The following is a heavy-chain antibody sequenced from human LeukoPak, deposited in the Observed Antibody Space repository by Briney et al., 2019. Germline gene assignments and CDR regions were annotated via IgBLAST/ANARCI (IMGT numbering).Heavy chain of an antibody. CDR1: GGTFSSYA. Sequence: ASVKVSCKASGGTFSSYAISWVRQAPGQGLEWMGRIIPILGIANYAQKFQGRVTITTDESTSTAYMELSSLRSEDTAVYYCARARAYSSSSAPLGYWGQGTLVTVSS. J-gene: IGHJ4*02. V-gene: IGHV1-69*04. D-gene: IGHD6-6*01. CDR3: ARARAYSSSSAPLGY. CDR2: IIPILGIA.